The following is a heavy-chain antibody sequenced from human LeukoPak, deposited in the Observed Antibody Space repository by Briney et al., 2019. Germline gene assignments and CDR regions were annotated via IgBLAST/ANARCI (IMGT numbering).Heavy chain of an antibody. Sequence: GGSLRLSCAASGFPFSSYEMNWVRQAPGKGLEWVSYISSSGNSIYYADSVKGRFSVSRDNANKSLYLHMNSLRAEDTAVYYCARGTGLDYWGQGTLVTVSS. D-gene: IGHD1-14*01. CDR2: ISSSGNSI. CDR3: ARGTGLDY. V-gene: IGHV3-48*03. J-gene: IGHJ4*02. CDR1: GFPFSSYE.